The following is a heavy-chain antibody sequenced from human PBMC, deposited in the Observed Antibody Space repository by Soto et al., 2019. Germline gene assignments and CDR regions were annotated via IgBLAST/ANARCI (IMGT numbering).Heavy chain of an antibody. CDR2: IYYSGST. D-gene: IGHD4-17*01. CDR3: ARHPDYGDYGGDAFDI. CDR1: GGSISSSSYY. J-gene: IGHJ3*02. V-gene: IGHV4-39*01. Sequence: QLQLQESGPGLVKPSETLSLTCTVSGGSISSSSYYWGWIRQPPGKGLEWIGSIYYSGSTYYNPSLKSRVTISVDTSKNQFSLKLSSVTAADTAVYYCARHPDYGDYGGDAFDIWGQGTMVTVSS.